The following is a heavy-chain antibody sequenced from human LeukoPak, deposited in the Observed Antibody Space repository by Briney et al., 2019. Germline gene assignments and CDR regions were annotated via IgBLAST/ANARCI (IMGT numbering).Heavy chain of an antibody. CDR2: ISSTGLTI. D-gene: IGHD3-10*01. CDR1: GFTFSSYE. Sequence: PGGSLRLSCTASGFTFSSYEMNWVRQAPGKGLEWVSYISSTGLTIFYADSVKGRFTISRDNAKNSLYLQLNSLRAEDTAVYYCAREGWFGELLMFGWGQGTLVTVSS. J-gene: IGHJ4*02. V-gene: IGHV3-48*03. CDR3: AREGWFGELLMFG.